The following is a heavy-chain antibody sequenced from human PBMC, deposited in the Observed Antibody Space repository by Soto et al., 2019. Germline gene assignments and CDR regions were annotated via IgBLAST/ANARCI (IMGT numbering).Heavy chain of an antibody. CDR2: IYYSGST. V-gene: IGHV4-61*01. J-gene: IGHJ6*02. CDR1: GGSVSSGSYY. Sequence: SETLSLTCTVSGGSVSSGSYYWSWIRQPPGKGLEWIGYIYYSGSTNYNPSLKSRVTISVDTSKNQFSLKLSSVTAADTAVYYCARDRLYSYGSDYYYGMDVWGQGTTVTVSS. D-gene: IGHD5-18*01. CDR3: ARDRLYSYGSDYYYGMDV.